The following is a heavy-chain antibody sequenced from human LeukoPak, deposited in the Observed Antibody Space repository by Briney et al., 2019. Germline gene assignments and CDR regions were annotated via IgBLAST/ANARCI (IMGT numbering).Heavy chain of an antibody. CDR1: GGSISSYY. Sequence: SETLSLTCTVSGGSISSYYWSWIRQPPGKGLEWIAYISDIGSINYNPSLKSRVTISLDTSKNQFSLKLSSVTAADTAVYYCARGVWQQLVRVRRFDPWGQGTLVTVSS. V-gene: IGHV4-59*12. CDR2: ISDIGSI. CDR3: ARGVWQQLVRVRRFDP. D-gene: IGHD6-13*01. J-gene: IGHJ5*02.